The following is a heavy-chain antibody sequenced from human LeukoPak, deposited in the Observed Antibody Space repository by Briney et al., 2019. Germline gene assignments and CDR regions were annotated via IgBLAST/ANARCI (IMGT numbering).Heavy chain of an antibody. V-gene: IGHV3-48*01. CDR2: IGIDSGNT. D-gene: IGHD5-24*01. J-gene: IGHJ4*02. CDR1: GFTFSDYS. Sequence: GGSLRLSCAASGFTFSDYSMNWGRQAPGKGLGWISYIGIDSGNTNYADSVKGRFTISGDKAKNSLYLQMNSLRVEDTAVYYCARDYKYAFDNWGQGTLVTVSS. CDR3: ARDYKYAFDN.